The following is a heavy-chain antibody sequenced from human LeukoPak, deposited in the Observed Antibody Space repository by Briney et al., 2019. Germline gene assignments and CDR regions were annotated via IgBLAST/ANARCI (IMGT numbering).Heavy chain of an antibody. Sequence: TGGSLRLSCAAYSFTFDDYGMSWVRQAPGKGLEWLSGINWSGGSTGYVDSVKGPVTISRDNAKNSLYLQMDSRRDEDTAVYYWARDPPGYSNGMDYFDYWGLGALVTVSS. V-gene: IGHV3-20*04. J-gene: IGHJ4*02. CDR2: INWSGGST. D-gene: IGHD5-18*01. CDR3: ARDPPGYSNGMDYFDY. CDR1: SFTFDDYG.